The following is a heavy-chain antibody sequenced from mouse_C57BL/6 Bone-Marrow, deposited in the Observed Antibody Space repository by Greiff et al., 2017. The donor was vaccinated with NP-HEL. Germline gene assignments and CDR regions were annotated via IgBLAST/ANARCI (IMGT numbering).Heavy chain of an antibody. D-gene: IGHD1-1*01. V-gene: IGHV1-18*01. Sequence: EVQLQQSGPELVKPGASVKIPCKASGYTFTDYNMDWVKQSHGKSLEWIGDINPNNGCTIYNQKFKGKATLTVDKSSSTAYMELRSLTSEDTAVYYCARGRYYGSSLYYFDYWGQGTTLTVSS. CDR1: GYTFTDYN. CDR3: ARGRYYGSSLYYFDY. CDR2: INPNNGCT. J-gene: IGHJ2*01.